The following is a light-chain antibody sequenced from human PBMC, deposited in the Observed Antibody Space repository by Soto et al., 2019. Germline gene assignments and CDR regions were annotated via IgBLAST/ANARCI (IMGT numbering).Light chain of an antibody. J-gene: IGLJ1*01. V-gene: IGLV2-14*03. CDR2: SVT. Sequence: QSALTQPASVSGSPGQSITISCTGTSSDVGAYNSVSWYQQHPDKAPKLIIFSVTSRTSGLADRFSGSKSDNTASLTISRLRTEDEADYYCSSATSSSTYLFGTGTKLTVL. CDR3: SSATSSSTYL. CDR1: SSDVGAYNS.